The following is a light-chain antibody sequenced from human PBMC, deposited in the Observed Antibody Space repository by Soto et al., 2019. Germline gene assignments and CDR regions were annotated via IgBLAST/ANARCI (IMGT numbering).Light chain of an antibody. CDR2: LGS. V-gene: IGKV2-28*01. J-gene: IGKJ2*01. CDR3: MQALQTPYT. CDR1: QSLLHSNGYNY. Sequence: DIVMTQSPLSLPVTPGEPASISCRSSQSLLHSNGYNYLDWYLQKPGQSPHLLTYLGSNRASGVPDMFSGSGSGTDFTLKISRVEAGDVGVYYCMQALQTPYTFGQGTKLEIK.